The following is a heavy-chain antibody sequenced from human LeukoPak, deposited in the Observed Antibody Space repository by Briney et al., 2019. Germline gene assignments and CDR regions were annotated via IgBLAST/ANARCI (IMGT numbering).Heavy chain of an antibody. CDR3: ARQSIAARGYYYYMDV. Sequence: SETLSLTCTVSGGPISSSSYYWGWIRQTPGKGLEWIGSIYYSGTTSYNPSLKRRVTISLDTSQNRISLKLSSVTAADTAVYYCARQSIAARGYYYYMDVWGKGTTVTVSS. CDR2: IYYSGTT. J-gene: IGHJ6*03. V-gene: IGHV4-39*01. CDR1: GGPISSSSYY. D-gene: IGHD6-6*01.